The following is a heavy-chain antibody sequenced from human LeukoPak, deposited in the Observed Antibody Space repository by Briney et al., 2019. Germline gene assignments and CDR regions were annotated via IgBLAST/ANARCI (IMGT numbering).Heavy chain of an antibody. J-gene: IGHJ4*02. V-gene: IGHV4-59*01. CDR2: VYYDGST. D-gene: IGHD1-14*01. CDR1: GGSIINNY. Sequence: PSETLSLTCTVSGGSIINNYWSWIRQPPEKGLEWIGYVYYDGSTNYNPSLKSPVTMSVDTSKNQLSLKLTSVTAADTAMYYCARHPPATGRFDYWGQGTLVTVSS. CDR3: ARHPPATGRFDY.